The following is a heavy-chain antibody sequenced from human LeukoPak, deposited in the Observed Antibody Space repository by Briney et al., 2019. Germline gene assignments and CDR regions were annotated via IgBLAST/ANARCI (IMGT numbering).Heavy chain of an antibody. CDR1: GGSFIPYY. Sequence: SETLSLTCAVYGGSFIPYYWSWIRQPPGKGLEWIGEINHSGSTNYNPSLKSRVTISVDTSKNQFSLKLSSVTAAATAVYYCARGGFYCGGDCYVDYWGQGTLVTVSS. J-gene: IGHJ4*02. CDR2: INHSGST. D-gene: IGHD2-21*02. CDR3: ARGGFYCGGDCYVDY. V-gene: IGHV4-34*01.